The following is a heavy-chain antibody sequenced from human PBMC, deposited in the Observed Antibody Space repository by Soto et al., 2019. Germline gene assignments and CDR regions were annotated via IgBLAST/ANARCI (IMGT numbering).Heavy chain of an antibody. CDR1: GGSFSGYY. Sequence: SETLSLTCAVYGGSFSGYYWSWIRQPPGKGLEWIGEINHSGSTNYNPSLKSRVTISVDTSKNQFSLKLSSVTAADTAVYYCARERRYSGSYVDYWGQGKMVTVS. V-gene: IGHV4-34*01. CDR3: ARERRYSGSYVDY. J-gene: IGHJ4*02. CDR2: INHSGST. D-gene: IGHD1-26*01.